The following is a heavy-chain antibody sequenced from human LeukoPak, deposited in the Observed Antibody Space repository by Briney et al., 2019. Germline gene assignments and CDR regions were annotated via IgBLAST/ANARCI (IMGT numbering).Heavy chain of an antibody. Sequence: PSETLSLTCTVSGGSIRSSYYYWGWVRQAPGKGLEWVANIKQDGSEKYYVDSVKGRFTISRDNAKNSLYLQMNSLRAEDTAVYYCARDSPISMDYDILTGYYYYYYGMDVWGQGTTVTVSS. D-gene: IGHD3-9*01. J-gene: IGHJ6*02. CDR3: ARDSPISMDYDILTGYYYYYYGMDV. CDR1: GGSIRSSYYY. V-gene: IGHV3-7*01. CDR2: IKQDGSEK.